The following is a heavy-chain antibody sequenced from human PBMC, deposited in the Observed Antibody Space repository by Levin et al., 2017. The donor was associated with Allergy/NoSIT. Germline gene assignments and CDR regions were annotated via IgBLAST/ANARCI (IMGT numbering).Heavy chain of an antibody. J-gene: IGHJ5*02. V-gene: IGHV4-34*01. CDR2: INHSGST. CDR3: ARGTRSPLRYFDWLLPNNWFDP. D-gene: IGHD3-9*01. CDR1: GGSFSGSY. Sequence: SQTLSLTCAVYGGSFSGSYWSWIRQPPGKGLEWIGEINHSGSTNYNLSLKSRVTISVDTSKNQFSLKLSSVTAADTAVYYCARGTRSPLRYFDWLLPNNWFDPWGQGTLVTVSS.